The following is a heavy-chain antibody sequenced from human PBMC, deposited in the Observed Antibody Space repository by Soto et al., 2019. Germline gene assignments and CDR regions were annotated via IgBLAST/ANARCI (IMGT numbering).Heavy chain of an antibody. CDR2: IYSGGST. Sequence: GGSLRLSCSASGFTVSTNYMSWVRQAPGKGLERVSVIYSGGSTYYADSVKGRFTISRDNSKNTLYLQMNSLRAEDTAVYYCAREAAGTFHYYGMDVWGQGTTVTVSS. V-gene: IGHV3-66*01. D-gene: IGHD6-13*01. CDR1: GFTVSTNY. CDR3: AREAAGTFHYYGMDV. J-gene: IGHJ6*02.